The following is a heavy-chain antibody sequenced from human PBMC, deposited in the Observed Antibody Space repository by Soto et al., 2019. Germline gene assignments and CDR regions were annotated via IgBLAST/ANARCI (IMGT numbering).Heavy chain of an antibody. CDR1: GGSISSGVYS. CDR2: IYHSGST. CDR3: ARGLGWSYGANSGGRYGMDV. Sequence: QLQLQESGSGLVKPSQTLSLTCAVSGGSISSGVYSWSWIRQPPGKGLEWIGYIYHSGSTYDNPSLKSRVTISVDRSKNQFSMNLSSVTAADTAVYYCARGLGWSYGANSGGRYGMDVWGQGTTVTVSS. D-gene: IGHD1-26*01. J-gene: IGHJ6*02. V-gene: IGHV4-30-2*01.